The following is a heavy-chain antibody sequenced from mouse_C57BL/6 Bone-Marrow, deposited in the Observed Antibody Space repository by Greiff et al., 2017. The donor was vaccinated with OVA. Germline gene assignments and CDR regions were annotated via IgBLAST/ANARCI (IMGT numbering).Heavy chain of an antibody. CDR1: GFSFNTYA. J-gene: IGHJ4*01. CDR3: VARGNYGSSPLYAMDY. CDR2: IRSKSNNYAT. D-gene: IGHD1-1*01. V-gene: IGHV10-1*01. Sequence: EVKLVESGGGLVQPKGSLKLSCAASGFSFNTYAMNWVRQAPGKGLEWVARIRSKSNNYATYYADSVKDRFTISRDDSESMLYLQMNNLKTEDTAMYYCVARGNYGSSPLYAMDYWGQGTSVTVSS.